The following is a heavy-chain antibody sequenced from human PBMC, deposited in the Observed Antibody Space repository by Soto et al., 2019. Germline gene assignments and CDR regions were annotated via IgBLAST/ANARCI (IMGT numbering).Heavy chain of an antibody. Sequence: PSETLSLTCAVYGGSFSGYYWSWIRQPPGKGLEWIGEINHSGSTNYNPSLKSRVTISVDTSKNQFSLKLSSVTAADTAVYYCARGPMDYGSGSYYNILAGANWFDPWGQGTLVTVSS. D-gene: IGHD3-10*01. J-gene: IGHJ5*02. V-gene: IGHV4-34*01. CDR2: INHSGST. CDR1: GGSFSGYY. CDR3: ARGPMDYGSGSYYNILAGANWFDP.